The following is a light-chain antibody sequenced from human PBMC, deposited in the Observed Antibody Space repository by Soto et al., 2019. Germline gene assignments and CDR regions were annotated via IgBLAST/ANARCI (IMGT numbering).Light chain of an antibody. CDR3: SSYAGTNNLV. J-gene: IGLJ2*01. CDR1: SSDIGGYNF. CDR2: EVN. V-gene: IGLV2-8*01. Sequence: QSVLTQPPSASGSPGQSVTISCTGTSSDIGGYNFVSWYQHHPGKAPKLMIDEVNKRPSGVPDRFSGSKSGNTASLTVSGLQAEDEADYYCSSYAGTNNLVFGGGTNLTVL.